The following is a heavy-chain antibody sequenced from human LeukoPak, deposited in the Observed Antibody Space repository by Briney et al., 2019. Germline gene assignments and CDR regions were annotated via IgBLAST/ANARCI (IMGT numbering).Heavy chain of an antibody. J-gene: IGHJ4*02. CDR2: ISSSGSTI. Sequence: GGSLRLSCAASGFTFSSYEMNWVGQAPGKGLEWVSYISSSGSTIYYADSVKGRFTISRDNAKNSLYLQINSPRVEDTAVYYCASLAGGYFFDHWGQGTLVTVSS. CDR1: GFTFSSYE. V-gene: IGHV3-48*03. CDR3: ASLAGGYFFDH. D-gene: IGHD1-26*01.